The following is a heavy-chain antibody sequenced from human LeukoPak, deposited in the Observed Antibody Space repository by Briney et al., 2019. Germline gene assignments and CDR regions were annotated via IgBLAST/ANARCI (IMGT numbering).Heavy chain of an antibody. D-gene: IGHD3-3*02. V-gene: IGHV1-2*02. CDR3: ARGRHRDPHFDY. Sequence: ASVTVSCKASGHTFTGYYMHLVRQAPGQGLEWMGLINPNSGGTNYAQKFLVRVTMTRDTSISTAYMELSRLRSDDTAVYYCARGRHRDPHFDYWGQGTLVTVSS. J-gene: IGHJ4*02. CDR1: GHTFTGYY. CDR2: INPNSGGT.